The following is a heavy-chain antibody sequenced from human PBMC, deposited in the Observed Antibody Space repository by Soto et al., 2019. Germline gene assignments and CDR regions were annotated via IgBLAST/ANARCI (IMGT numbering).Heavy chain of an antibody. CDR1: GGSMSGSD. V-gene: IGHV4-59*08. D-gene: IGHD5-18*01. CDR3: VRQGYGPLHGLVDV. J-gene: IGHJ6*02. Sequence: SETRSLTYTASGGSMSGSDWSLFRLPPGKPMEWIGYVHDSWGAAYNPSLRSRVAISLDTSKSQFSLSLTSVSATDTAMYYCVRQGYGPLHGLVDVWGQGTTVT. CDR2: VHDSWGA.